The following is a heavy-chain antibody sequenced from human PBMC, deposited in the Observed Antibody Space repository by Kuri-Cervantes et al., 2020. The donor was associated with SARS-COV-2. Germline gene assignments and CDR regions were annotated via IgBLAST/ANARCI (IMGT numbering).Heavy chain of an antibody. CDR2: INPSGGST. Sequence: ASVKVSCKASGYTFTSYYMHWVRQAPGQGLEWMGIINPSGGSTSYAQKFQGRVTMTRDTSTSTVYMELSSLRSEDTAVYYCARSISGITGTTAAFDIWGQGTMVTV. CDR3: ARSISGITGTTAAFDI. CDR1: GYTFTSYY. D-gene: IGHD1-20*01. V-gene: IGHV1-46*01. J-gene: IGHJ3*02.